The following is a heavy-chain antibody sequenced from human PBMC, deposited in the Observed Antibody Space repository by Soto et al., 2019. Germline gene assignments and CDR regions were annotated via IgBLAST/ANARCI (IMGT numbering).Heavy chain of an antibody. CDR2: ISGSGRTI. CDR3: ARLSPDSTYFDY. V-gene: IGHV3-11*04. Sequence: GRSLRLSCVVSGLTFSGYYMSWIRQAPGKGLEWVSHISGSGRTIHYADSVKGRFTISRDNSKNTLYLQMNSLRAEDTAVYYCARLSPDSTYFDYWGQGTLVTVSS. CDR1: GLTFSGYY. D-gene: IGHD3-22*01. J-gene: IGHJ4*02.